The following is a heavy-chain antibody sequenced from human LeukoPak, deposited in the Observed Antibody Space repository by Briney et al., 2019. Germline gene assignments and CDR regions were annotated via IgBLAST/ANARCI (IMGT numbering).Heavy chain of an antibody. Sequence: SETLSLTCTVSGGSISSYYWSWIRQPPGKGLEWIGYIYYSGSTNYNPSLKSRVTISVDTSKNQFSLKLSSVTAADTAVYYCASSSGSDSGIDYWGQGTLVIVSS. V-gene: IGHV4-59*01. CDR2: IYYSGST. CDR1: GGSISSYY. J-gene: IGHJ4*02. CDR3: ASSSGSDSGIDY. D-gene: IGHD1-26*01.